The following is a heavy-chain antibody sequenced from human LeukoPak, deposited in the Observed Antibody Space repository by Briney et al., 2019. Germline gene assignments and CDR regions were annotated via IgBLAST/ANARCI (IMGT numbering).Heavy chain of an antibody. Sequence: SETLSLTCTVSGYSISSGYYWGWIRQPPGQGLEWIGSIYHSGSTYYNPSLKSRVTISLDTSRNQFSLKLTSVTAADTAVYYCARRGYSGYDYEYYFDYWGQGTLVTVSS. J-gene: IGHJ4*02. V-gene: IGHV4-38-2*02. D-gene: IGHD5-12*01. CDR2: IYHSGST. CDR3: ARRGYSGYDYEYYFDY. CDR1: GYSISSGYY.